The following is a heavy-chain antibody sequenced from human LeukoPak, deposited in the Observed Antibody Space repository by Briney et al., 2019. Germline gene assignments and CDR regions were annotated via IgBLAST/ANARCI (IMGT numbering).Heavy chain of an antibody. V-gene: IGHV4-59*01. J-gene: IGHJ6*03. CDR3: ASGGGGSYYYYYMDV. D-gene: IGHD1-26*01. Sequence: SETLSLTCTVSGGSISSYYWSWIRQPPGKGLEWIGYIYYSGSTNYNPSLKSRVTISVDTSKNQFSLKLSSVTAADTAVYYCASGGGGSYYYYYMDVWGKGTTVTVSS. CDR2: IYYSGST. CDR1: GGSISSYY.